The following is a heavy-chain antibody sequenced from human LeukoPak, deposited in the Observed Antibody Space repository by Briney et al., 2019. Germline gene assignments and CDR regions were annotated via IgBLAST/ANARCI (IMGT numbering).Heavy chain of an antibody. CDR1: GFTFSIYG. V-gene: IGHV3-30*02. Sequence: PGGSPRLSCAASGFTFSIYGIHWVRQAPGKGLEWVAFIRYDGSNKYYADSVKGRFTISRDNSINTLYLQMNSLRAEDTAVYYCAKVPGYYDSSGNDYWGQGTLVTVSS. J-gene: IGHJ4*02. D-gene: IGHD3-22*01. CDR2: IRYDGSNK. CDR3: AKVPGYYDSSGNDY.